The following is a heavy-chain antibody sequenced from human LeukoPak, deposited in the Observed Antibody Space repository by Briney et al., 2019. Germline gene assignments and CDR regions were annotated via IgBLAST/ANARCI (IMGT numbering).Heavy chain of an antibody. J-gene: IGHJ4*02. V-gene: IGHV3-23*01. CDR3: AKVASWPGNYFDY. D-gene: IGHD2-15*01. Sequence: AXXFTXXXXAMSXVRXAPGXXXXXVSAISGSGGSTYYADSVKGRFTISRDNSKNTLYLQMNSLRAEDTAVYYCAKVASWPGNYFDYWGQGTLVTVSS. CDR1: XFTXXXXA. CDR2: ISGSGGST.